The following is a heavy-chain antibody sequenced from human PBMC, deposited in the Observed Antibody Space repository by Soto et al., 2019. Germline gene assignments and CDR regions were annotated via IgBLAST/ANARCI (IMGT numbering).Heavy chain of an antibody. CDR3: ANTVV. D-gene: IGHD3-10*01. V-gene: IGHV3-7*05. CDR1: GFRISHYW. J-gene: IGHJ6*01. Sequence: PGGSLRLSCAASGFRISHYWMSWVRQAPGKGLEWVANIKEDGSEQNYVDSLKGRFTISRDNAKNSLYLQMNSLRADDTTVYYCANTVVRGLGTTVTVSS. CDR2: IKEDGSEQ.